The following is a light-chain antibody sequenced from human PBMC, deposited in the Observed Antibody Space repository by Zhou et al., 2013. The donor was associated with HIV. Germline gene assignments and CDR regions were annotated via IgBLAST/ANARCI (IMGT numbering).Light chain of an antibody. CDR3: QQYGNPLT. V-gene: IGKV3-20*01. Sequence: DIVLTQSPGTLSLSPGERATLSCRASQSVSSTYLAWYQQKPGQAPRLLIYGASSRATGIPDRFSGSGSGTDFTLTISRLEPEDFAVYYCQQYGNPLTFGGGTTVESK. CDR1: QSVSSTY. CDR2: GAS. J-gene: IGKJ4*01.